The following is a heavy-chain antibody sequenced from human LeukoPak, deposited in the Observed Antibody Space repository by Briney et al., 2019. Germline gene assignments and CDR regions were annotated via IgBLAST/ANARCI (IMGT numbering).Heavy chain of an antibody. CDR1: GYTLTELS. Sequence: ASVKVSCKVSGYTLTELSMHWVRQAPGKGLEWMGGFDPEDGETIYAQKFQGRVTMTEDTSTDTAYMELSSLRSEDTAVYYCATAWGGSYCSGGSCYWYWGQGTLVTVSS. CDR3: ATAWGGSYCSGGSCYWY. D-gene: IGHD2-15*01. V-gene: IGHV1-24*01. J-gene: IGHJ4*02. CDR2: FDPEDGET.